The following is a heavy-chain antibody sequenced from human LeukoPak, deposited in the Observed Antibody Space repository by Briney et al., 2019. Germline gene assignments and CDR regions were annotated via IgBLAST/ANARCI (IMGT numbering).Heavy chain of an antibody. V-gene: IGHV3-48*01. CDR3: ANGYRYCSSTSCDFDY. CDR1: GFTFSSYN. CDR2: ISSSSSTI. Sequence: GGSLRLSCAASGFTFSSYNMNWVRQAPGKGLEWVSYISSSSSTIYYADSVKGRFTISRDNAKNSLYLQMNSLRAEDTAVYYCANGYRYCSSTSCDFDYWGRGTLVTVSS. J-gene: IGHJ4*02. D-gene: IGHD2-2*01.